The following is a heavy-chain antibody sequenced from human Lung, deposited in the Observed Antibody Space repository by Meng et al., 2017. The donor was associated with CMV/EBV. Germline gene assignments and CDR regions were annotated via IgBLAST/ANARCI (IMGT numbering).Heavy chain of an antibody. J-gene: IGHJ4*02. CDR2: IGHGGST. CDR3: ARASLFGVVVMNYYFDS. D-gene: IGHD3-3*01. CDR1: GGSFSEYF. Sequence: EXXSLTCAVYGGSFSEYFWNWIRQSPGKGLEWIGDIGHGGSTSYNPSLKGRVTISQDTSKNQFSLKLTSVTAADTAVYFCARASLFGVVVMNYYFDSWGQGXLVTVSS. V-gene: IGHV4-34*01.